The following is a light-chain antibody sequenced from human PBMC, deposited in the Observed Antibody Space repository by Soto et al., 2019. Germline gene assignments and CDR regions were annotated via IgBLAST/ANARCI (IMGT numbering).Light chain of an antibody. J-gene: IGKJ1*01. Sequence: DIQMTQSPSTLSASVGDRVTITCRASQSITSWLAWYQQKPGKAPKLLIYHTSILESGVPSRFSGSGSGTEFTLTISSLQPDDFATYSCQQYNSYSGTFGQGTKVEIK. V-gene: IGKV1-5*01. CDR2: HTS. CDR3: QQYNSYSGT. CDR1: QSITSW.